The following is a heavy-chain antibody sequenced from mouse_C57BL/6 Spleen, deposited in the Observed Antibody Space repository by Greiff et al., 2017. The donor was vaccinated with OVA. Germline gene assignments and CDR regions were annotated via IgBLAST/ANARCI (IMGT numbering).Heavy chain of an antibody. J-gene: IGHJ4*01. CDR3: VRHGWAAMDY. D-gene: IGHD1-1*02. CDR2: IRSKSNNYAT. V-gene: IGHV10-1*01. CDR1: GFSFNTYA. Sequence: EVKLMESGGGLVQPKGSLKLSCAASGFSFNTYAMNWVRQAPGTGLEWVARIRSKSNNYATYYAASVKDRFTISRDDSRSMLYLQMNNLKTEDTAMYYCVRHGWAAMDYWGQGTSVTVSS.